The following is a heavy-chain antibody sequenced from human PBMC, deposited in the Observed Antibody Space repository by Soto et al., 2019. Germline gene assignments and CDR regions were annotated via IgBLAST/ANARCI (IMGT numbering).Heavy chain of an antibody. J-gene: IGHJ6*02. D-gene: IGHD6-19*01. CDR2: ISGSGGST. CDR3: AREVPSSGWYYYYYGMDV. V-gene: IGHV3-23*01. CDR1: GFTFSSYA. Sequence: GGSLRLSCAASGFTFSSYAMSWVRQAPGKGLEWVSAISGSGGSTYYADSVKGRFTISRDNSKNTLYLQMNSLRAEDTAVYYCAREVPSSGWYYYYYGMDVWGQGTTVTVSS.